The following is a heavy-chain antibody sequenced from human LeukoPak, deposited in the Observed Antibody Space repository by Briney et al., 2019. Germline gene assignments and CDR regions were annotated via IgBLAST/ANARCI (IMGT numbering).Heavy chain of an antibody. D-gene: IGHD3-16*01. V-gene: IGHV5-51*03. CDR3: ARLIGGGRNWLDP. CDR1: GYTFTYFW. CDR2: VYPSDSDI. J-gene: IGHJ5*02. Sequence: GESLNLSCKASGYTFTYFWIGWVRQTPGKGLEWVGIVYPSDSDIRYSPSFEGQVRISADKSISTAYLQWTSLRASDTATYYCARLIGGGRNWLDPWGQGTQVTVSS.